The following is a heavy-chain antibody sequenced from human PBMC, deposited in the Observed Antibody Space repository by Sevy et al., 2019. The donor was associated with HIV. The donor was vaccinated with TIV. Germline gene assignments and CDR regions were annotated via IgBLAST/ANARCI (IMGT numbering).Heavy chain of an antibody. CDR2: ISAYNGNT. Sequence: ASVKVSCKASGYTFTSYGISWVRQAPGQGLEWMGWISAYNGNTNYAQKLQGRVTMTTDTSTSTAYMELRRLRSDDTAVYYCARDGSGSYYPPQYYYGMDVWGQGTTVTVSS. V-gene: IGHV1-18*01. CDR1: GYTFTSYG. D-gene: IGHD3-10*01. CDR3: ARDGSGSYYPPQYYYGMDV. J-gene: IGHJ6*02.